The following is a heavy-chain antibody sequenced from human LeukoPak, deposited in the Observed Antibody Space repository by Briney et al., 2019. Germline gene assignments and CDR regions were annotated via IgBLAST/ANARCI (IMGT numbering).Heavy chain of an antibody. J-gene: IGHJ4*02. V-gene: IGHV4-61*02. CDR2: IYSSGTT. Sequence: SETLSLTCTVSGGSIISSSYYWSWLRQSAGKGLEWIGRIYSSGTTNYNPSLKSRVTMSLDTSKNQFSLRLSSMTAADTAVYYCARGAYSFDYWGQGTLVTVSS. CDR3: ARGAYSFDY. CDR1: GGSIISSSYY.